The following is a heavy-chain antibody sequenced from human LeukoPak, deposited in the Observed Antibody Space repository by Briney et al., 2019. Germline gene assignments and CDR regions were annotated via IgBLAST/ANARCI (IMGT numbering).Heavy chain of an antibody. CDR1: GFTFSSYA. CDR2: ISYDGSNK. Sequence: GGSLRLSCAASGFTFSSYAMHWVRQAPGKGLEWVAVISYDGSNKYYADSVKGRFTISRDNSKNTLYLQMNSLRAEDTAVYYCARVHSSGDWGQGTLVTVSS. V-gene: IGHV3-30-3*01. D-gene: IGHD6-19*01. J-gene: IGHJ4*02. CDR3: ARVHSSGD.